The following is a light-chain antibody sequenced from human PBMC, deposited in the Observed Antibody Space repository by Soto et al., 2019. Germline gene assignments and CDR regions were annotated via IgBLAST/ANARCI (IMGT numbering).Light chain of an antibody. V-gene: IGLV2-14*01. CDR2: EVT. J-gene: IGLJ2*01. CDR3: SSYTRSNTLV. CDR1: SSDVADYKY. Sequence: QSVLTQPASLSGSPGQSITISCIGTSSDVADYKYVSWYQQHPGKVPKLIIYEVTNRPSGVSNRVSGSKSGNTASLTISGRQPEDETDYYCSSYTRSNTLVFGGGTKLTVL.